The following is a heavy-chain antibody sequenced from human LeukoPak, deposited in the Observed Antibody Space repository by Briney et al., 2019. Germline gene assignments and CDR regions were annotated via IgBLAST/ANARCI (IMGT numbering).Heavy chain of an antibody. J-gene: IGHJ2*01. V-gene: IGHV3-9*01. D-gene: IGHD6-13*01. Sequence: GGSLRLSCAALGFTFDDYAMHWVRQAPGKGLEWVSSISWNSGSIGYADSVKGRFTISRDNAKNSLYLQMNSLRAEDTALYYCAKSRGSNWPRYFDLWSRGTLITVSS. CDR1: GFTFDDYA. CDR3: AKSRGSNWPRYFDL. CDR2: ISWNSGSI.